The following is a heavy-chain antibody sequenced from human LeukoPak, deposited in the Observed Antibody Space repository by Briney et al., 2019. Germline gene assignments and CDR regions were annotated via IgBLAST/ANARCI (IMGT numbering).Heavy chain of an antibody. Sequence: GESLKISCKGSGYSFTSYWIGWVRQMPGKGLEWMGIIYPGDSDTRYSPSFQGQVTISADKSISTAYLQWSSLKASDTAMYYCARLKYSSSGAVAGTNYFDYWGQGTLVTVSS. CDR2: IYPGDSDT. V-gene: IGHV5-51*01. J-gene: IGHJ4*02. CDR1: GYSFTSYW. D-gene: IGHD6-6*01. CDR3: ARLKYSSSGAVAGTNYFDY.